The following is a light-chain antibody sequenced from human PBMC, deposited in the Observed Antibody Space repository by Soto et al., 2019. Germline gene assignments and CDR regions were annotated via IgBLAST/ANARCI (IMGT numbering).Light chain of an antibody. J-gene: IGLJ2*01. Sequence: QSVLTQPPSASGSPGQSVTISCTGTSSDVGGYNYVSWYQLHPGKAPKLIIYEVIKRPSGVPDHCSGSKSGNTASLTVSGLQADDEADYYCSSFGGSNPVVFGGGTKVTVL. CDR2: EVI. CDR1: SSDVGGYNY. V-gene: IGLV2-8*01. CDR3: SSFGGSNPVV.